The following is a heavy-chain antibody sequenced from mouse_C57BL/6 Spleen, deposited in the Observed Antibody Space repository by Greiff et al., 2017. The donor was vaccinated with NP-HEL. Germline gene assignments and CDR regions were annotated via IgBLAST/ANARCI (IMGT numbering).Heavy chain of an antibody. CDR2: IYPGGGYT. V-gene: IGHV1-63*01. CDR1: GYTFTNYW. CDR3: AREGITTVVATDYAMDY. D-gene: IGHD1-1*01. J-gene: IGHJ4*01. Sequence: QVHVKQSGAELVRPGTSVKMSCKASGYTFTNYWIGWAKQRPGHGLEWIGDIYPGGGYTNYNEKFKGKATLTADKSSSTAYMQFSSLTSEDSAIYYCAREGITTVVATDYAMDYWGQGTSVTVSS.